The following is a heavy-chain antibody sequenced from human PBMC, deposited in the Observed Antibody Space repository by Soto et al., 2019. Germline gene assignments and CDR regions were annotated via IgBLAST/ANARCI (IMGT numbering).Heavy chain of an antibody. J-gene: IGHJ4*02. CDR3: ARAAGGGEYYYFDY. CDR1: GNTFTGYY. CDR2: INPNTGVT. D-gene: IGHD1-1*01. V-gene: IGHV1-2*02. Sequence: ASVKVSCKASGNTFTGYYMHWVRQAPGQGLEWMGWINPNTGVTKYAEKFQGRVTMSRDTSISTAYMELSSLRFDDTAVYYCARAAGGGEYYYFDYWGQGTLVTVSS.